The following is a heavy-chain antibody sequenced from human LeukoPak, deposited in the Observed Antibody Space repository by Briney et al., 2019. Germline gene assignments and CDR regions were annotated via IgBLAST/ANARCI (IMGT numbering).Heavy chain of an antibody. CDR1: GGSFSGYY. J-gene: IGHJ4*02. V-gene: IGHV4-34*01. CDR3: ARDLRGYSGYEDY. D-gene: IGHD5-12*01. CDR2: INHSGST. Sequence: SETLPLTCAVYGGSFSGYYWSWIRQPPGKGLEWIGEINHSGSTNYNPSLKSRVTISVDTSKNQFSLKLSSVTAADTAVYYCARDLRGYSGYEDYWGQGTPVTVSS.